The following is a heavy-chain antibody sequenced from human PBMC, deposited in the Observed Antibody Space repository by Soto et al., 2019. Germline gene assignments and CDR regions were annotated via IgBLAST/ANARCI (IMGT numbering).Heavy chain of an antibody. D-gene: IGHD3-3*01. CDR1: GSTFTSSA. J-gene: IGHJ6*02. V-gene: IGHV1-58*01. CDR2: IVVGSGNT. Sequence: SVKVSCKASGSTFTSSAVQWVRQARGQRLEWIGWIVVGSGNTNYAQKFQERVTITRDMSTSTAYMELSSLRSEDTAVYYCAADPTVYDFWSGYPHYYYYGMDVWGQGTTVTVSS. CDR3: AADPTVYDFWSGYPHYYYYGMDV.